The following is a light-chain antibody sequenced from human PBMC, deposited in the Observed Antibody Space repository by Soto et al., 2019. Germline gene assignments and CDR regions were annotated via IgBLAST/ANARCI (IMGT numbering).Light chain of an antibody. J-gene: IGKJ3*01. CDR1: QSVSSNY. CDR3: QLYGRSPIFT. Sequence: EIVLTQSPGTLSLSPGERATLSCRASQSVSSNYLAWYQQKPGQAPRLLIYGATNSATGIPDRFSGSVSGADLTLTISRLEPEDFAVYYCQLYGRSPIFTFGPGTKVDI. CDR2: GAT. V-gene: IGKV3-20*01.